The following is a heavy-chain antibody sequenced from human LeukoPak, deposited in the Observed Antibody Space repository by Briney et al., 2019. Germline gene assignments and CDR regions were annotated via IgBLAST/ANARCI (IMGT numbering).Heavy chain of an antibody. CDR3: VRVRYSSGWDYFDY. Sequence: GGSLRLSCETSGFNFSSYAFHWVRQVPGKGLEWVAVISYDGNNKYFADSVKGRFTISRDNSKNTLYVQMNSLRAEDTAVYYCVRVRYSSGWDYFDYWGQGTLVTVSS. CDR2: ISYDGNNK. D-gene: IGHD6-19*01. J-gene: IGHJ4*02. CDR1: GFNFSSYA. V-gene: IGHV3-30-3*01.